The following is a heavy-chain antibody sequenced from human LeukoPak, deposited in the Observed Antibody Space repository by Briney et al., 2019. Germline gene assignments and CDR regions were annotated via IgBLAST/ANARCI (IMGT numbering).Heavy chain of an antibody. V-gene: IGHV5-51*01. CDR3: ARRSGSYYSRAFDI. J-gene: IGHJ3*02. CDR2: IYPGDSHT. D-gene: IGHD1-26*01. Sequence: GESLKISCEGTGYNFMNYWIVWVRLMPGKGLEWVGIIYPGDSHTRYSPSFQGQVTISADKSINTAYLQWSSLKTSDSAIYYCARRSGSYYSRAFDIWGLGTMVTVAS. CDR1: GYNFMNYW.